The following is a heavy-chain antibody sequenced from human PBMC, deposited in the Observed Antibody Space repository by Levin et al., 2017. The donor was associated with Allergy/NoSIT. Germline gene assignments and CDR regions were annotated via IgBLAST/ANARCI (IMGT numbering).Heavy chain of an antibody. D-gene: IGHD5-18*01. CDR2: IYSSGST. V-gene: IGHV4-59*08. CDR1: GGSISNYY. Sequence: LSQTLSLTCTVSGGSISNYYWSWIRQPPGKGLEWIGYIYSSGSTSYNPSLKSRVTISLDTSKNQFSLKLSSVTAADTAVYYCARLGGYSYGYFVWGQGTLVTVSS. CDR3: ARLGGYSYGYFV. J-gene: IGHJ4*02.